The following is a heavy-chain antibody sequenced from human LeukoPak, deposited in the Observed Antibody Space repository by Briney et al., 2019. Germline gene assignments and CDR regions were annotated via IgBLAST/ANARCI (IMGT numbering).Heavy chain of an antibody. CDR3: ARECRMTTLGGYYYLDV. D-gene: IGHD4-11*01. CDR1: GGSISSGDYY. Sequence: SETLSLTCTVSGGSISSGDYYWSWIRQPPGKGLEWIGYIYYSGSTYYNPSLKSRVTISVDTSKNQFSLKLSSVTAADTAVYYCARECRMTTLGGYYYLDVWGKGTTVTVSS. J-gene: IGHJ6*03. V-gene: IGHV4-30-4*08. CDR2: IYYSGST.